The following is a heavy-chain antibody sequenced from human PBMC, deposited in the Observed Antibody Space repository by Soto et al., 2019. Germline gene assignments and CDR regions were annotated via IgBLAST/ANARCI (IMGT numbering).Heavy chain of an antibody. CDR1: GFTFSDYY. CDR3: AKNGGMDV. J-gene: IGHJ6*02. V-gene: IGHV3-11*03. CDR2: SSNSGTFS. Sequence: PEGSLRLSXEGSGFTFSDYYISWLRQAPGKGLEWISYSSNSGTFSRYADSVKGRFSISRDNTKNLLYLQMNSLRPEDTAVYYCAKNGGMDVWGQGTTVTVSS.